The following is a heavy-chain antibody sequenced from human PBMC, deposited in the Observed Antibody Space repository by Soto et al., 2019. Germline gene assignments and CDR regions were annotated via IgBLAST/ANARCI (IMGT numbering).Heavy chain of an antibody. Sequence: DVQLVESGGGLVKPGGSLRLSCAASGFIFSSHNMNWVRQAPGKGLEWVSSITGSSSYIFYADSVKGRFTISRDNAKNTVCLPRNSLRAEDTGVYYCARLVASATGYSMDVWGQGTTVTVSS. J-gene: IGHJ6*02. V-gene: IGHV3-21*06. CDR2: ITGSSSYI. CDR1: GFIFSSHN. CDR3: ARLVASATGYSMDV. D-gene: IGHD3-9*01.